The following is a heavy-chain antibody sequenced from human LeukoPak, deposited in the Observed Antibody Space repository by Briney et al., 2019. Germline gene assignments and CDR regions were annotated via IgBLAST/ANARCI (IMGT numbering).Heavy chain of an antibody. D-gene: IGHD3-22*01. V-gene: IGHV4-59*08. J-gene: IGHJ6*02. CDR2: IYYSGST. CDR1: GGSISSHY. CDR3: AARGYRRTHGSLDV. Sequence: SKTLSVTCTVSGGSISSHYWSWIRQPPGKGLEWIGYIYYSGSTNYNPSLKSRVTISVDTSKNQFSLKLSSVTAADTAVYYCAARGYRRTHGSLDVWGQGTTVTVSS.